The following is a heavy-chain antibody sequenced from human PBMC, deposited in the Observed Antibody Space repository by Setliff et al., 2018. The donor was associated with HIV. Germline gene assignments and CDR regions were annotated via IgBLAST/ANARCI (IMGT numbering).Heavy chain of an antibody. CDR3: ARTRPPSGLASAYFFDS. CDR1: GFSLSTSGVG. D-gene: IGHD6-25*01. V-gene: IGHV2-5*02. CDR2: IYWDNDE. J-gene: IGHJ4*02. Sequence: SGPTLVNPTQTLTLTCTFSGFSLSTSGVGVGWIRQPPGKALEWLALIYWDNDERYNPSLKDRLSITKDTSKNQVVLTMTNMDPVDTGTYYCARTRPPSGLASAYFFDSWGQGTLVTAPQ.